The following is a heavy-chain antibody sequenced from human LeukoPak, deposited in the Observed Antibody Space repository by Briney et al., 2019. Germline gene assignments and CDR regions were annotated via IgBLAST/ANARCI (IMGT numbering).Heavy chain of an antibody. Sequence: SVKVSCKASGGTFSSYAISWVRQAPGQGLEWMGGIIPIFGTANYAQKFQGRVTITTDESTSTAYMELSSLRSEDTAVYYCARVQSFSSGWYLRMNDAFDIWGQGTMVTVSS. V-gene: IGHV1-69*05. CDR3: ARVQSFSSGWYLRMNDAFDI. CDR1: GGTFSSYA. CDR2: IIPIFGTA. J-gene: IGHJ3*02. D-gene: IGHD6-19*01.